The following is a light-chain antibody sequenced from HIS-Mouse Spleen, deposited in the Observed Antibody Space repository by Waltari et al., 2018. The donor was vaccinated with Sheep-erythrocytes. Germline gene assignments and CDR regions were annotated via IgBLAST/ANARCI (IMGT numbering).Light chain of an antibody. CDR2: EDS. Sequence: SYELTQPPSVSVSPGQTARITCPGDALPTKYAYWYQQKSGQAPVLVIYEDSKRSSGIPGRFAGSSSGTMATLTISGAQVEDEADYYCYSTDSSGNHSVFGGGTKLTVL. CDR1: ALPTKY. J-gene: IGLJ2*01. CDR3: YSTDSSGNHSV. V-gene: IGLV3-10*01.